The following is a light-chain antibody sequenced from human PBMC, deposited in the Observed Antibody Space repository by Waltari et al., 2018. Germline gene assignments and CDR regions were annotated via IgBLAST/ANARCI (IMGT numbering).Light chain of an antibody. CDR3: QQYDRTPPWT. CDR2: AVS. CDR1: QSLTSGY. V-gene: IGKV3-20*01. Sequence: EVVLTQSPDTLSLSPGERATLSCRASQSLTSGYLAWFQQKPGQAPRLLIYAVSSRATGIPDRFSGSGSGTDFTLTISRLEPEDFAVYYCQQYDRTPPWTFGQGTRVEIK. J-gene: IGKJ1*01.